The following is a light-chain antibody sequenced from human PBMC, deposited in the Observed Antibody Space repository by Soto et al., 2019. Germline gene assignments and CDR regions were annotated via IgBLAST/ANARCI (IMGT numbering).Light chain of an antibody. CDR1: QSISSN. J-gene: IGKJ2*01. CDR3: VQSFSSRFI. V-gene: IGKV1-39*01. CDR2: AES. Sequence: DIPMTQSPSSLSASVGDRVTITCRASQSISSNLNWYQQKPGKATKLLIYAESTLQSGVPSRFSGSGSGTGFNPAISCLRPERFGNYYSVQSFSSRFIFGQGIKM.